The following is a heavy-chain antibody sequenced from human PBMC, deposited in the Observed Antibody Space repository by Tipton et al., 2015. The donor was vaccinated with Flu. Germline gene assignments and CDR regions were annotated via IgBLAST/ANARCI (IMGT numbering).Heavy chain of an antibody. CDR2: ISSSGSTI. CDR3: ARDSLKIAVAGTFGY. D-gene: IGHD6-19*01. CDR1: GFTFSSYE. V-gene: IGHV3-48*03. Sequence: SLRLSCAASGFTFSSYEMNWVRQAPGKGLEWVSYISSSGSTIYYADSVKGRFTISRDNAKNSLYLQMNSLRAEDTAVYYCARDSLKIAVAGTFGYWGQGTLVTVSS. J-gene: IGHJ4*02.